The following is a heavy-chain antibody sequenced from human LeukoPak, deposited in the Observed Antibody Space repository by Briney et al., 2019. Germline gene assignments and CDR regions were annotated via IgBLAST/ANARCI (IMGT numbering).Heavy chain of an antibody. Sequence: PGGSLRLSCAASGFTFSSYGMNWVRQAPGKGLEWVSSISSSSSYIYYADSVKGRFTISRDNAKNSLYLQMNSLRAEDTAVYYCARDSIVGAPTRDNCFDPWGQGTLVTVSS. CDR3: ARDSIVGAPTRDNCFDP. CDR2: ISSSSSYI. V-gene: IGHV3-21*01. D-gene: IGHD1-26*01. J-gene: IGHJ5*02. CDR1: GFTFSSYG.